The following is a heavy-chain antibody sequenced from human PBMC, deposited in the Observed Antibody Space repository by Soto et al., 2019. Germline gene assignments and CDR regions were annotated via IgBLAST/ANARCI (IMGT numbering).Heavy chain of an antibody. V-gene: IGHV1-18*01. CDR3: ARDLVPGYTGFSDY. CDR2: INGYNGNT. J-gene: IGHJ4*02. CDR1: GYTFINYG. Sequence: ASVKVSCKTSGYTFINYGISWVRQAPGQGLEWMGWINGYNGNTNFAQKLQGRVSLTTDTSSTTAYMELRSLTSDDTAVYYCARDLVPGYTGFSDYWGQGTLVTVSS. D-gene: IGHD5-12*01.